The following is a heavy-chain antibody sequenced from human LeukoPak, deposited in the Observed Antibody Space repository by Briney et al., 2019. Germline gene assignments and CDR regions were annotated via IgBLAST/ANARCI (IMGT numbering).Heavy chain of an antibody. CDR2: IYTSWST. CDR1: GSISGYY. V-gene: IGHV4-4*09. J-gene: IGHJ3*02. D-gene: IGHD2-2*01. Sequence: PSETLSLTCSVSGSISGYYWSWIRQPPGEGLEWIGYIYTSWSTNYNPSLERRVTISVDTSKNQFSLDLSSVTAADTAVYYCARQKCTSTSCLTKNAFDIWGQGTMVTVSS. CDR3: ARQKCTSTSCLTKNAFDI.